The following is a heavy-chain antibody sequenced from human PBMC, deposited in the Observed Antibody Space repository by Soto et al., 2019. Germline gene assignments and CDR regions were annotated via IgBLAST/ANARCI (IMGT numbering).Heavy chain of an antibody. V-gene: IGHV3-30-3*01. J-gene: IGHJ4*01. CDR2: ISYDESKK. CDR3: SNPLEDY. Sequence: GGSLRLSCAASGFTFSSYAMHWVRQAPGKGLEWGAIISYDESKKSYADSVKGRFTISRDNSRNMMFLQMNSLKLEDTALYYCSNPLEDYWGQGTLVTVSS. CDR1: GFTFSSYA.